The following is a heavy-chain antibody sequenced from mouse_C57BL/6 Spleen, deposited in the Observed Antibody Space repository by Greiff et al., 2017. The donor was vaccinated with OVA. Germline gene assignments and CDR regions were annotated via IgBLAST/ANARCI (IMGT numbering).Heavy chain of an antibody. CDR2: IFPGSGST. Sequence: QVQLQQSGPELVKPGASVKISCKASGYTFTDYYINWVKQRPGQGLEWIGWIFPGSGSTYYNEKFKGKATLTVDKSSSTAYMLLSSLTSEDSAVYFCASGGYYGSSPAWFAYWGQGTLVTVSA. V-gene: IGHV1-75*01. CDR3: ASGGYYGSSPAWFAY. D-gene: IGHD1-1*01. J-gene: IGHJ3*01. CDR1: GYTFTDYY.